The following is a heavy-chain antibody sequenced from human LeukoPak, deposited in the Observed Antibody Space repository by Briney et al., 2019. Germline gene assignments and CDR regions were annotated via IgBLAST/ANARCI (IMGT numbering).Heavy chain of an antibody. D-gene: IGHD1-14*01. J-gene: IGHJ1*01. CDR3: TTIARRALYFQH. CDR1: GFALSNAW. V-gene: IGHV3-15*01. CDR2: SKSKTDGGTT. Sequence: PGGSRRLSCAASGFALSNAWMSWVRQAPGKGLELVGRSKSKTDGGTTDYAAPVKGRFTISRDDSKNTLYLQMNSLKTEDTAVYYCTTIARRALYFQHWGQGTLVTVSS.